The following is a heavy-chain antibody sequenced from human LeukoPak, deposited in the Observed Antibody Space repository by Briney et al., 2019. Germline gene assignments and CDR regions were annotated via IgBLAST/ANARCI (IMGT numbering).Heavy chain of an antibody. CDR3: AKTGVGDYYYYGMDV. CDR2: ISYDGSNK. V-gene: IGHV3-30-3*02. D-gene: IGHD3-16*01. CDR1: GFTFSSYA. J-gene: IGHJ6*02. Sequence: GRSLRLSCAASGFTFSSYAMHWVRQAPGEGLEWVAVISYDGSNKYYADSVKGRFTISRDNSKNTLYLQMNSLRAEDTAVYYCAKTGVGDYYYYGMDVWGQGTTVTVSS.